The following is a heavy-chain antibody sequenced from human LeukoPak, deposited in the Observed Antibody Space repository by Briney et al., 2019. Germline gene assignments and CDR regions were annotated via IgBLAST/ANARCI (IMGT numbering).Heavy chain of an antibody. Sequence: ASVKVSCKASGYTFTGYYMHWVRQAPGQGLEGVGWINPNSGGTNYPQKFQGRVTMTRDTSISTAYIELSRLRSDDGAVYFCARPGGSSMVTGVDFWGQGTLVTVSS. CDR1: GYTFTGYY. V-gene: IGHV1-2*02. CDR2: INPNSGGT. D-gene: IGHD5-18*01. J-gene: IGHJ4*02. CDR3: ARPGGSSMVTGVDF.